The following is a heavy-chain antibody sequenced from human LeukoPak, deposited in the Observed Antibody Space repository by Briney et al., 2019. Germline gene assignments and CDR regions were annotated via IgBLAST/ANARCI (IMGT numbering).Heavy chain of an antibody. CDR3: ARGLVTMVRGVSPPDY. V-gene: IGHV7-4-1*02. CDR1: GYAFTSYA. Sequence: ASVKVSCKASGYAFTSYAMNWVRQAPGQGLGWMGWINTNTGNPTYAQGFTGRFVFSLDTSVSTAYLQISSLKAEDTAVYYCARGLVTMVRGVSPPDYWGQGTLVTVSS. J-gene: IGHJ4*02. CDR2: INTNTGNP. D-gene: IGHD3-10*01.